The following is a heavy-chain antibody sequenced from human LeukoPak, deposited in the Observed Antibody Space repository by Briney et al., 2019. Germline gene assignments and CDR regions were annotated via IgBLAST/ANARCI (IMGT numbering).Heavy chain of an antibody. Sequence: PSETLSLTCAVYGGSCDDYYCSWIRQPPGKGLEWIGEIHPSGIFYYNSSLMSRVTKSIDTSKSQFSLRLTSVTAADTGFYYCARGRDRSKAGDHWGQGSLVTVSS. CDR2: IHPSGIF. CDR3: ARGRDRSKAGDH. D-gene: IGHD5-24*01. CDR1: GGSCDDYY. J-gene: IGHJ4*02. V-gene: IGHV4-34*01.